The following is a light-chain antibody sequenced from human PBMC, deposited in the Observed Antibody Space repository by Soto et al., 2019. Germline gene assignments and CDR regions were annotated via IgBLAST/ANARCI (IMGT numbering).Light chain of an antibody. CDR3: QQTYMVPYT. J-gene: IGKJ2*01. CDR2: GVS. CDR1: QSVSTY. V-gene: IGKV1-39*01. Sequence: DIQMTQSPSSLSASVGDRVTITCRASQSVSTYLNWYSQKSGGAPKLLIHGVSELENVTPSRFSGSGLATDFTLTIHTLQPEDLAVNCCQQTYMVPYTFGQGTKLEI.